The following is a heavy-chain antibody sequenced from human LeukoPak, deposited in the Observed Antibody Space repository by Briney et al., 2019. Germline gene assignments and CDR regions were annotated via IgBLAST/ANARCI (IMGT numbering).Heavy chain of an antibody. CDR2: VNTDESRT. V-gene: IGHV3-74*01. Sequence: GGSLRLSCVASGFTFSNYWMHWVRQAPGKGLVWVSRVNTDESRTNYADSVKGRFTISRDNSKNTLYLQMNSLRAEDTAVYYCAKGDPFDYWGQGTLVTVSS. CDR3: AKGDPFDY. CDR1: GFTFSNYW. J-gene: IGHJ4*02.